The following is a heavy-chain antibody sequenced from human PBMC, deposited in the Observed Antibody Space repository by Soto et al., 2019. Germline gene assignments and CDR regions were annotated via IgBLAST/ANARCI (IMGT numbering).Heavy chain of an antibody. CDR1: GGSFSGYY. V-gene: IGHV4-34*01. Sequence: QVQLQQWGAGLLKPSETLSLTCAVYGGSFSGYYWTWIRQPPGTGLEWIGEINHSGSTNDNPSLKSRVTISVDPSKNQFSLKLTSVTAADTAVYYCARDKIPGLFDYWGQGTLVTVSS. CDR3: ARDKIPGLFDY. CDR2: INHSGST. D-gene: IGHD2-21*01. J-gene: IGHJ4*02.